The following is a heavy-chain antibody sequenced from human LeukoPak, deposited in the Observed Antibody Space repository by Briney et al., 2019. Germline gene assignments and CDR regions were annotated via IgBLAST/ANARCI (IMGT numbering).Heavy chain of an antibody. J-gene: IGHJ3*02. CDR1: GYTFTGYY. CDR3: ARLPYYYDSSGTWAFDI. D-gene: IGHD3-22*01. V-gene: IGHV1-2*02. Sequence: ASVKVSCKASGYTFTGYYMHWVRQAPGQGLEWMGWINPNSGGTNYAQKFQGRVTMTRDTSISTAYMELSRLRSDDTAVYYCARLPYYYDSSGTWAFDIWGQGTMVTVSS. CDR2: INPNSGGT.